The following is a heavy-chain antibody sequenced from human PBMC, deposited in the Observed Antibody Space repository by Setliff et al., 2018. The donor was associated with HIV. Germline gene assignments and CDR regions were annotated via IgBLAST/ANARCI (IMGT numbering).Heavy chain of an antibody. CDR1: GVSVGRGDYD. Sequence: PSDSLSLAGSVAGVSVGRGDYDWHCIRQHPEKALEWIRYIFHSGDTYYNPSLKSRISMSVDTSENQFSLKLSSVTAADTAVYYCAREKTTLVRGVIIFQIFDYWVQGKLVTVSS. CDR3: AREKTTLVRGVIIFQIFDY. D-gene: IGHD3-10*01. J-gene: IGHJ4*02. V-gene: IGHV4-31*03. CDR2: IFHSGDT.